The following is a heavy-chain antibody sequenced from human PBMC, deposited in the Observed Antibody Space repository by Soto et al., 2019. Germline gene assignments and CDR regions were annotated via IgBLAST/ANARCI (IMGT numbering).Heavy chain of an antibody. D-gene: IGHD3-10*01. CDR3: AKEGTDAAFDI. J-gene: IGHJ3*02. CDR2: ISGSGGST. V-gene: IGHV3-23*01. Sequence: GRSPWDSRPASGFTLFRYAMSRVRQAPGKGLEWVSAISGSGGSTYYADSVKGRFTISRDNSKNTLYLQMNSLRAEDTAVYYCAKEGTDAAFDIWGQGTMVTVSS. CDR1: GFTLFRYA.